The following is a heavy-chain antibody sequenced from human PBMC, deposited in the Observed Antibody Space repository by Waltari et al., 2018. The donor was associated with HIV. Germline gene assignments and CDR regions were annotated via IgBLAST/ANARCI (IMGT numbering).Heavy chain of an antibody. V-gene: IGHV3-21*01. CDR3: ARGRVEMVYGWFDP. CDR1: GFTFSSYS. D-gene: IGHD2-8*01. J-gene: IGHJ5*02. Sequence: EVQLVESGGGLVKPGGSLRLSCAASGFTFSSYSMNWVRPAPGKGLEWVSSISSSSSYIYYADSVKGRFTISRDNAKNSLYLQMNSLRAEDTAVYYCARGRVEMVYGWFDPWGQGTLVTVSS. CDR2: ISSSSSYI.